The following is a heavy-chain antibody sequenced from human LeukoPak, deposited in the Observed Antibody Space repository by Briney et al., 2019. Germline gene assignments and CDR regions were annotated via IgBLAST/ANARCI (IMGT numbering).Heavy chain of an antibody. J-gene: IGHJ4*02. Sequence: ASVKVSCKASGYTFTGYYMHWVRQAPGQGLEWMGWINPNSGGTNYAQKFQGRVTMTRDTSISTAYMELSRLRSDDTAVYYCARAYYYGSGTSGSFDYWGQGTLVTVSS. D-gene: IGHD3-10*01. V-gene: IGHV1-2*02. CDR2: INPNSGGT. CDR1: GYTFTGYY. CDR3: ARAYYYGSGTSGSFDY.